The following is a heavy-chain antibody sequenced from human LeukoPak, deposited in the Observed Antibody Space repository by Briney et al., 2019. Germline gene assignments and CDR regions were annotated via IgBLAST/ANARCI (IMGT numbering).Heavy chain of an antibody. CDR1: GFTVSSNY. D-gene: IGHD5-24*01. CDR3: AREGRWLLDY. CDR2: IYSGGST. J-gene: IGHJ4*02. V-gene: IGHV3-66*01. Sequence: GGSLRLSCAASGFTVSSNYMSWVRQAPGKGLEWVSVIYSGGSTYYTDSVKGRFTISRDNSKNTLYLQMNNLRAEDTAVYYCAREGRWLLDYWGQGTLVTVSS.